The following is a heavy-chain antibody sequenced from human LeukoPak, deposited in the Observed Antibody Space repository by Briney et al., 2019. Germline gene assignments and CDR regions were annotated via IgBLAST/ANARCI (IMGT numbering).Heavy chain of an antibody. CDR3: TRHPSIVAPLDY. CDR2: IYYSGSA. Sequence: SETLSLTCTVSGGSMSSHYWSWLRQPPGKGLEWIGYIYYSGSANYNPSLMSRASISVDTSKNQFSLKLSSVTAADSAVYYCTRHPSIVAPLDYWGQGTLVTVSS. J-gene: IGHJ4*02. CDR1: GGSMSSHY. D-gene: IGHD5-12*01. V-gene: IGHV4-59*08.